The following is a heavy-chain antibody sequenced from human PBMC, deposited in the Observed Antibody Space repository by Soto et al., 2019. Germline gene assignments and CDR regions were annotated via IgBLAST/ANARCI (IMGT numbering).Heavy chain of an antibody. CDR1: GYTFTSYG. J-gene: IGHJ6*02. D-gene: IGHD2-21*02. CDR3: AREGDVPYYYYGMDV. V-gene: IGHV1-18*01. CDR2: ISGYNGKT. Sequence: QVQWVQSGGEVRKPGASVTVSCKASGYTFTSYGISWVRQAPGQGLEWMGWISGYNGKTNYAQKVQDRVTMTTDTSTSTDYVELRSLRFDDTAVYYCAREGDVPYYYYGMDVWGQGTTVTVSS.